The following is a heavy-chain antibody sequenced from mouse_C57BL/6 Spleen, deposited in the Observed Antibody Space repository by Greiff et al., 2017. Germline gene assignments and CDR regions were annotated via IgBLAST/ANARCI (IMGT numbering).Heavy chain of an antibody. CDR1: GYTFTSYG. Sequence: QVQLQQSGAELARPGASVKLSCKASGYTFTSYGISWVKQRTGQGLEWIGEIYPRSGNTYYNEKFKGKATLTADKSSSTAYMELRSLTSEDSAVYFCARKELTGDYCDYWGQGTTLTVSS. V-gene: IGHV1-81*01. D-gene: IGHD4-1*01. J-gene: IGHJ2*01. CDR3: ARKELTGDYCDY. CDR2: IYPRSGNT.